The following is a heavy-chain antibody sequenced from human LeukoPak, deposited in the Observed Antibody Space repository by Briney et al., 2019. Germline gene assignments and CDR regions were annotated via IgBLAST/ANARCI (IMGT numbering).Heavy chain of an antibody. CDR2: INGDGSTT. CDR1: GFTFSNYW. Sequence: GGSLRLSCAASGFTFSNYWMHWVRQGPGKGLVWVSRINGDGSTTHYADSVKGRFTISRDNAKNTLYLQLNSLRAEDTAVYYCARDDVGYFDYWGQGTLVTVSS. CDR3: ARDDVGYFDY. J-gene: IGHJ4*02. D-gene: IGHD1-26*01. V-gene: IGHV3-74*01.